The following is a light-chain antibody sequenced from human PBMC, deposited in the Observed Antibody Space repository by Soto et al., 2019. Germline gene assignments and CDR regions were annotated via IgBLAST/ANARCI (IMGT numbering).Light chain of an antibody. J-gene: IGKJ1*01. Sequence: FVMTPTPISVSVTPGPPASIPCQSSQSLLQSDGNTYLYWYLQKPGQPPQLLIYAVSNRFSGVPDRFSGSGSGTDFTLKISRVEAEDVGVYYCMQSIQLPRTFGQGTKVDIK. V-gene: IGKV2D-29*01. CDR1: QSLLQSDGNTY. CDR2: AVS. CDR3: MQSIQLPRT.